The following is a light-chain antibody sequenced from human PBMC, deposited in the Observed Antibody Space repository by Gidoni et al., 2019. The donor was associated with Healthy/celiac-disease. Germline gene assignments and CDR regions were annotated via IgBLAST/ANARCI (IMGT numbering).Light chain of an antibody. CDR1: QDISNY. V-gene: IGKV1-33*01. Sequence: DIQMTQSPSSLSASVGDRVTITCQASQDISNYLTWYQQKPGKAPKLLIYDASNLETGVPSRFSGSGSGTDFTFTISSLQPEDIATYYCQQYDNLPPLAFGQGTRLEIK. CDR2: DAS. J-gene: IGKJ5*01. CDR3: QQYDNLPPLA.